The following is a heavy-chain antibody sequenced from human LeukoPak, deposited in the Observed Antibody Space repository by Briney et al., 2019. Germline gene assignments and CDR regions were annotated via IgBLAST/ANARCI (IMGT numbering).Heavy chain of an antibody. CDR2: MNPNSGNT. D-gene: IGHD3-3*01. Sequence: ASVKVSCKASGYTFTSYDINWVRQATGQGLEWMGWMNPNSGNTGYAQKFQGRVTTTRNTSISTAYMELSSLRSEDTAVYYCARGPPTYYDFWSGYSGEASDIWGQGTMVTVSS. CDR3: ARGPPTYYDFWSGYSGEASDI. J-gene: IGHJ3*02. CDR1: GYTFTSYD. V-gene: IGHV1-8*01.